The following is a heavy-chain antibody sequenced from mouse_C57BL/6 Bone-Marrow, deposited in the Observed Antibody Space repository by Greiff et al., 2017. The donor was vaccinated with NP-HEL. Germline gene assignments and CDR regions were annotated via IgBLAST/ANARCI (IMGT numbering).Heavy chain of an antibody. Sequence: QVQLQQPGAELVKPGASVKMSCKASGYTFTSYWITWVKQRPGQGLEWIGDIYPGSGSTNYNEKFKSKATLTVDTSSSTAYMQLSSLTSEDSAVYYCARWGTYYSNYDFDYWGQGTTLTVSS. CDR2: IYPGSGST. CDR1: GYTFTSYW. J-gene: IGHJ2*01. D-gene: IGHD2-5*01. CDR3: ARWGTYYSNYDFDY. V-gene: IGHV1-55*01.